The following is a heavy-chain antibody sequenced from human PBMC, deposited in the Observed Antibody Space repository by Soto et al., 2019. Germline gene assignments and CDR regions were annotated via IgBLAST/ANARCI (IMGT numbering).Heavy chain of an antibody. CDR2: IIPIFGTA. Sequence: SVKVSCKASGGTFGSYAISWVRQAPGQGLEWMGGIIPIFGTANYAQKFQGRVTITADESTSTAYMELSSLRSEDTAVYYCARPDYYDSSGSSGSGYWGQGTLVTVSS. J-gene: IGHJ4*02. CDR3: ARPDYYDSSGSSGSGY. V-gene: IGHV1-69*13. CDR1: GGTFGSYA. D-gene: IGHD3-22*01.